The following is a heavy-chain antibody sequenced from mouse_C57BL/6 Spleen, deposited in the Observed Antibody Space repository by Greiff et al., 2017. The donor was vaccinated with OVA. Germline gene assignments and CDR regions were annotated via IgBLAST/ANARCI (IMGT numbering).Heavy chain of an antibody. V-gene: IGHV1-80*01. CDR3: ARRGGDYLDY. CDR2: IYPGDGDT. J-gene: IGHJ2*01. Sequence: VMLVESGAELVKPGASVKISCKASGYAFSSYWMNWVKQRPGKGLEWIGQIYPGDGDTNYNGKFKGKATLTADKSSSTAYMQLSSLTSEDSAVYFCARRGGDYLDYWGQGTTLTVSS. CDR1: GYAFSSYW.